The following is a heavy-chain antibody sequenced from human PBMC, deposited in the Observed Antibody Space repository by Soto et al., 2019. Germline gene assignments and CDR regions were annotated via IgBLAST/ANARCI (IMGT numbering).Heavy chain of an antibody. Sequence: SETLSLTCTVSGGSISSGDYYWSWIRQPPGKGLEWIGYIYYSGSTYYNPSLKSRVTISVDTSKNQFSLKLSSVTAADTAVYYCARDAVSAMATHYYYGMDVWGQGTTVTVSS. CDR3: ARDAVSAMATHYYYGMDV. CDR1: GGSISSGDYY. J-gene: IGHJ6*02. CDR2: IYYSGST. V-gene: IGHV4-30-4*01. D-gene: IGHD5-18*01.